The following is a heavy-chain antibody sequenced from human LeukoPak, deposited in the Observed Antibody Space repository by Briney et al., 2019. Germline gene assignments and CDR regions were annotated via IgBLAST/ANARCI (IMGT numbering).Heavy chain of an antibody. Sequence: SETLSLTRTVSGGSISSSSYYWGWIRQPPGKGLEWIGSIYYSGSTYYNPSLKSRVTISVDTSKNQFSLKLSSVTAADTAVYYCARILIVVVPAATPAEYFQHWGQGTLVTVSS. D-gene: IGHD2-2*01. J-gene: IGHJ1*01. CDR1: GGSISSSSYY. V-gene: IGHV4-39*01. CDR2: IYYSGST. CDR3: ARILIVVVPAATPAEYFQH.